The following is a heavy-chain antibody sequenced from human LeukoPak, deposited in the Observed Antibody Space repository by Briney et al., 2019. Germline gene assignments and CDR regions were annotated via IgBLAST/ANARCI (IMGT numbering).Heavy chain of an antibody. CDR3: ARDGGVLYYYSYYYMDV. J-gene: IGHJ6*03. Sequence: SETLSLTCTVSGHSINSAYYWGWIRQPPGKGLEWIGSIYHSGSTYYNPSLKSRVTISVDTSKNQFSLKLSSVTAADTAVYYCARDGGVLYYYSYYYMDVWGKGTTVTVSS. CDR2: IYHSGST. D-gene: IGHD2-8*02. CDR1: GHSINSAYY. V-gene: IGHV4-38-2*02.